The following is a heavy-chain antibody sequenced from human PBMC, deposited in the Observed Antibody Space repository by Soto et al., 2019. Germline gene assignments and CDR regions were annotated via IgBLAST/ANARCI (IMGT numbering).Heavy chain of an antibody. CDR2: AHYSGST. Sequence: SETLSLTCTVSGGSIRSYYWSWIRLPPGKGLEYIGYAHYSGSTNYNPSLKSRTTVSVDTSKNQFYLTMSSVTAADTAVYYCAALLTSAATADYWGQGTLVTVSS. J-gene: IGHJ4*02. D-gene: IGHD2-15*01. CDR1: GGSIRSYY. CDR3: AALLTSAATADY. V-gene: IGHV4-59*01.